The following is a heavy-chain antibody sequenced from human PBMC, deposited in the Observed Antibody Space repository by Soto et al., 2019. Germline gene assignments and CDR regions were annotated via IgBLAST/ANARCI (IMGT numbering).Heavy chain of an antibody. CDR1: GYSISSGYY. J-gene: IGHJ4*02. V-gene: IGHV4-38-2*02. Sequence: SETLSLTCAVSGYSISSGYYWGWIRQPPGKGLEWIGSIYHSGSTYYNPSLKSRVTISVDTSKNQFSLKLSSVTAADTAVYYCARDRGLEWLIDYWGQGTVVTVSS. CDR2: IYHSGST. D-gene: IGHD3-3*01. CDR3: ARDRGLEWLIDY.